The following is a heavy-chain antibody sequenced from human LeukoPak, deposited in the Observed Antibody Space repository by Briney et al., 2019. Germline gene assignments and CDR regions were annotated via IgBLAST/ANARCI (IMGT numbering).Heavy chain of an antibody. J-gene: IGHJ4*02. CDR2: IIPSGGST. CDR3: ARTRWSSSWYYFDS. V-gene: IGHV3-23*01. Sequence: GGSLRLSCAASGFTFSSYAMSWVRQAPGKGLGWVSAIIPSGGSTYYADSVKGRFTISRDNSKNTLYLLMNSLRAEDTAVYYCARTRWSSSWYYFDSWGQGTLVTVSS. CDR1: GFTFSSYA. D-gene: IGHD6-13*01.